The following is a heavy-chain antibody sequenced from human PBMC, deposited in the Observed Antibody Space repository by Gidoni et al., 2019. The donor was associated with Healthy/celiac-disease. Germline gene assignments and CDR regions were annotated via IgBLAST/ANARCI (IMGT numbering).Heavy chain of an antibody. CDR2: RSDDGSNK. V-gene: IGHV3-30-3*01. D-gene: IGHD2-15*01. J-gene: IGHJ6*02. CDR3: AREMPASAAVYYYGMDV. CDR1: GFPFITYA. Sequence: QVQLVGSGGGVVHPGRSLRLSCSASGFPFITYAMHWVRQAPGKGLEWVAVRSDDGSNKYYEDYVKGRVTISRENSKNTLYLQRNRLRAEDTAVYYCAREMPASAAVYYYGMDVWGQGTTVTVSS.